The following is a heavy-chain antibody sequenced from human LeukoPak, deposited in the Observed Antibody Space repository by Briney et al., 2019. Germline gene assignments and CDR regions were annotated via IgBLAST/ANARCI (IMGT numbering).Heavy chain of an antibody. D-gene: IGHD3-22*01. V-gene: IGHV4-61*01. CDR3: AREVATSYYDSGAYYRQTEAFDF. Sequence: SETLSLTCSVSGASVYSDSSYWTWIRQAPGKGLEWIGYVDYRGGTKYNASLKSRVTISLETSRNQFSLNLNSVIAADTAVYYCAREVATSYYDSGAYYRQTEAFDFWGQGKMVTVSS. J-gene: IGHJ3*01. CDR2: VDYRGGT. CDR1: GASVYSDSSY.